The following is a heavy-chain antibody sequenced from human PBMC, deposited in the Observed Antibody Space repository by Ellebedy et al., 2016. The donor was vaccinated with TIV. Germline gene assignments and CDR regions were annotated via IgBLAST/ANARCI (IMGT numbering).Heavy chain of an antibody. CDR3: ARDLDKSSGWYGGAAY. D-gene: IGHD6-19*01. Sequence: GESLKISCAASGFTFNIYAMTWVRQAPGKGLEWVAVISYDGNSKYYADSVKGRFTISRDNSMTALYLEMNSLRAEDTAVYYCARDLDKSSGWYGGAAYWGQGTLVTVSS. J-gene: IGHJ4*02. CDR2: ISYDGNSK. CDR1: GFTFNIYA. V-gene: IGHV3-30-3*01.